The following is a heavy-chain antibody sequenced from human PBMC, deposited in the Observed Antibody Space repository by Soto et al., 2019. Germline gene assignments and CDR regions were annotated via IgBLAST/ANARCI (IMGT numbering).Heavy chain of an antibody. V-gene: IGHV4-34*01. J-gene: IGHJ4*02. CDR1: GGSFSGYY. Sequence: QVQLQQWGAGLLKPSETLSLTCAVFGGSFSGYYWSWIRQPPGKGLEWIGEINHSGSTNYNPSLKSRVTISVDTSKNQFSLKLSSVTAADTAVYYCARGCVWGWRYCSSTSCYDSLFDYWGQGTLVTVSS. D-gene: IGHD2-2*01. CDR2: INHSGST. CDR3: ARGCVWGWRYCSSTSCYDSLFDY.